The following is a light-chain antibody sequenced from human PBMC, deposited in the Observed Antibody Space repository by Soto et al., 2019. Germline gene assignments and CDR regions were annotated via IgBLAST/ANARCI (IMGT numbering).Light chain of an antibody. CDR1: QTVSSY. J-gene: IGKJ1*01. Sequence: EIVLTQSPATLSLSPGERATLSCRASQTVSSYLVWYHQKPGQAPRLLIYGASSRATGIPARFSGSGSGTDFTLTISRLEPEDFAVYYCQQYGSSPAWTFGQGTKVDIK. CDR3: QQYGSSPAWT. CDR2: GAS. V-gene: IGKV3-20*01.